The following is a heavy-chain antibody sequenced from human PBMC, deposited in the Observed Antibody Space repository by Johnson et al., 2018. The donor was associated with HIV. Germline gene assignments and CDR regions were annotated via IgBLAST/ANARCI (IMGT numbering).Heavy chain of an antibody. Sequence: QMLLVESGGGVVQPGRSLRLSCVASRFTFSSYGMHWVRQAPGKGLEWVAVISYDGANKYYADSVKGRFTISRDNSKNTLYLQMNSLRAEDTAVYYCAKGLHIVVEGDAFDIWGQGTMVTVSS. D-gene: IGHD2-21*01. CDR2: ISYDGANK. J-gene: IGHJ3*02. V-gene: IGHV3-30*18. CDR3: AKGLHIVVEGDAFDI. CDR1: RFTFSSYG.